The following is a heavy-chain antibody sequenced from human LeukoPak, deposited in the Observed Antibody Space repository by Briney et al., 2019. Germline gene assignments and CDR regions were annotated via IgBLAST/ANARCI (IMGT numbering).Heavy chain of an antibody. D-gene: IGHD2-2*01. Sequence: SETLSLTCTVSGGSISTYYWGWIRQPPGKGLQWIGSIYHSGSTNYNPSLDRRVTMSVDKSKSQFSLRLGSVTAADTAVYYCAKGVKCSSGSCDAFDPWGQGTPVTVSS. CDR2: IYHSGST. CDR1: GGSISTYY. CDR3: AKGVKCSSGSCDAFDP. V-gene: IGHV4-59*04. J-gene: IGHJ5*02.